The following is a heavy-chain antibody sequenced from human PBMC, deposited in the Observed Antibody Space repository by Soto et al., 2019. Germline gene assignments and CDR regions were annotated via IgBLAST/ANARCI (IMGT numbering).Heavy chain of an antibody. J-gene: IGHJ4*02. CDR2: IFTRGTA. CDR1: GFSVNDNY. D-gene: IGHD3-22*01. Sequence: PGGSLRLSCTASGFSVNDNYMAWVRQAPGKSPEWVAVIFTRGTAHYADSVTGRFTFSRDNSKRTLNLQLNNLRAEDTAVYYCTKLWGYYFESSGQGTLVTVFS. CDR3: TKLWGYYFES. V-gene: IGHV3-53*01.